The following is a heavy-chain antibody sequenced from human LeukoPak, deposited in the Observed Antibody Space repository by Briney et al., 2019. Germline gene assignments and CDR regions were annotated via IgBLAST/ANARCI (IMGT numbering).Heavy chain of an antibody. CDR2: ISSSSSYI. CDR1: GFTFVNYV. CDR3: ARGANPRGVDAFDI. Sequence: PGGSLRLSCAASGFTFVNYVMSWVRQAPGKGLEWVSSISSSSSYIYYADSVKGRFTISRDNAKNSLYLQMNSLRAEDTAVYYCARGANPRGVDAFDIWGQGTMVTVSS. D-gene: IGHD3-10*01. J-gene: IGHJ3*02. V-gene: IGHV3-21*01.